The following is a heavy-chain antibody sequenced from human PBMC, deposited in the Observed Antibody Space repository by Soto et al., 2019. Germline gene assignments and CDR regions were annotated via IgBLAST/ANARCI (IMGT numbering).Heavy chain of an antibody. CDR1: GGSISSGGYY. CDR3: ASGGDYYDSSGYYTIDY. CDR2: IYYSGST. J-gene: IGHJ4*01. Sequence: PSETLSLTCTVSGGSISSGGYYWSWIRQHPGKGLEWIGYIYYSGSTYYNPSLKSRVTISVDTSKNQFSLKLSSVTAADTAVYYCASGGDYYDSSGYYTIDYWGHGTLVTDSS. V-gene: IGHV4-31*03. D-gene: IGHD3-22*01.